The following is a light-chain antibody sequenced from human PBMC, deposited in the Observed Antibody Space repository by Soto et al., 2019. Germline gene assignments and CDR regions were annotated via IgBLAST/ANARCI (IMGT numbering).Light chain of an antibody. V-gene: IGKV4-1*01. CDR1: QSVLYSSNNKNY. J-gene: IGKJ1*01. Sequence: DIVMTQSPDSLAVSLGERATINCKSSQSVLYSSNNKNYLAWYQQKPGQPPKLLIYWASTRESGVPDRFSGSGSGTDFTLTIRSLQAEDLAVYYCQQYYSTPVTFGQGTKVEIK. CDR3: QQYYSTPVT. CDR2: WAS.